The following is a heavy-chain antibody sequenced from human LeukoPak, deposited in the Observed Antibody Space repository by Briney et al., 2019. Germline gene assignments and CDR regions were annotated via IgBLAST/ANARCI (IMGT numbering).Heavy chain of an antibody. D-gene: IGHD4-17*01. CDR1: GGSISSYY. Sequence: PSETLSLTCTVSGGSISSYYWSWIRQPPGKGLEWNGYIYYSGSTNYNPSLKSRVTISVDTSKNQFSLKLSSVTAADTAVYYCARDSAVTTSYYYYGMDVWGQGTTVTVSS. CDR3: ARDSAVTTSYYYYGMDV. J-gene: IGHJ6*02. V-gene: IGHV4-59*01. CDR2: IYYSGST.